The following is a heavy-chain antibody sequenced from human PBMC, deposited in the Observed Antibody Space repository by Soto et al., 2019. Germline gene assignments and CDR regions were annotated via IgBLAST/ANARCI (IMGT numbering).Heavy chain of an antibody. CDR2: IRSKAYGGTT. D-gene: IGHD6-19*01. Sequence: GGSLRLSCTASGFTFGDYAMSWFRQAPGKGLEWVGFIRSKAYGGTTEYAASVKGRFTISRDDSKSIAYLQMNSLKTEDTAVYYCTRDLWDSGWYGNDYWGQGTLVTVSS. CDR3: TRDLWDSGWYGNDY. CDR1: GFTFGDYA. V-gene: IGHV3-49*03. J-gene: IGHJ4*02.